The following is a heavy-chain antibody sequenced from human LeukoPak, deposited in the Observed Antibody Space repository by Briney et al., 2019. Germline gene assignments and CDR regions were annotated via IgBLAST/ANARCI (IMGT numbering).Heavy chain of an antibody. Sequence: PGGSLRLSCAASGFTFSSYSMNWVRQAPGKGLEWVSYISSSSSTIYYADSVKGRFTISRDNAKNSLYLQMNSLRAEDTAVYYCARVASYYYMDVWGKGTTVTVSS. CDR3: ARVASYYYMDV. CDR2: ISSSSSTI. CDR1: GFTFSSYS. J-gene: IGHJ6*03. V-gene: IGHV3-48*01.